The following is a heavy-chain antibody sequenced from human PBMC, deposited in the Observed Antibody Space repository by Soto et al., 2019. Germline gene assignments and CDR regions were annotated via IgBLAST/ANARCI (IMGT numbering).Heavy chain of an antibody. CDR3: ARGLRGYGYGISTYYYYGMDV. Sequence: SETLSLTCAVSGGSISSSNWWSWVRQPPGKGLEWIGEIYHSGSTNYNPSLKSRVTISVDKSKNQFSLKLSSVTAADTAVYYCARGLRGYGYGISTYYYYGMDVWGQGTTVTVSS. J-gene: IGHJ6*02. V-gene: IGHV4-4*02. CDR2: IYHSGST. CDR1: GGSISSSNW. D-gene: IGHD5-18*01.